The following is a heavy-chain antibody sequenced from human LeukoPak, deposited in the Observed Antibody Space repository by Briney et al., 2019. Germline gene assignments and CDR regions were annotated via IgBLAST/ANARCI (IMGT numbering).Heavy chain of an antibody. D-gene: IGHD5-12*01. CDR2: IYYRGTT. J-gene: IGHJ4*02. V-gene: IGHV4-59*12. CDR3: ARLPRYGGYDHFNY. CDR1: GDSIDSYY. Sequence: SETLSLTCTVSGDSIDSYYWSWIRQPPGKGLEWIGYIYYRGTTSYNPFLKSRVTISVDTSKNQFSLKLNSVTAADTAVYYCARLPRYGGYDHFNYWGQGILVIVSS.